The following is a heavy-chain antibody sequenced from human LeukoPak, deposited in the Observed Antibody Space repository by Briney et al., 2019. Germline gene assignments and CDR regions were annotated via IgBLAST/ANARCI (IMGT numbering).Heavy chain of an antibody. CDR3: AGGIVGAPYDAYDI. CDR1: GYTFTSYG. J-gene: IGHJ3*02. D-gene: IGHD1-26*01. V-gene: IGHV1-18*01. CDR2: ISAYNGNT. Sequence: ASVKVSRKASGYTFTSYGIRGVRQAPGQGLEWMGWISAYNGNTNYAQKLQGRVTMTTDTSTSTAYMELRILRSDDTAVYYCAGGIVGAPYDAYDIWGQGTMVTVCS.